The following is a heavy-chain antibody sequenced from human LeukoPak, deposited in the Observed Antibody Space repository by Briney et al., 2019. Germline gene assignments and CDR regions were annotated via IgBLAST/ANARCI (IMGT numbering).Heavy chain of an antibody. V-gene: IGHV1-8*01. CDR3: ARAGDIVVVPDNWFDP. CDR1: GYTFTSYD. J-gene: IGHJ5*02. CDR2: MNPNSGNT. Sequence: GASVKVSCKASGYTFTSYDINWVRQATGQGLEWMGWMNPNSGNTGYAQKFQGRVTMTRNTPISTAYMELSSLRSEDTAVYYCARAGDIVVVPDNWFDPWGQGTLVTVSS. D-gene: IGHD2-2*01.